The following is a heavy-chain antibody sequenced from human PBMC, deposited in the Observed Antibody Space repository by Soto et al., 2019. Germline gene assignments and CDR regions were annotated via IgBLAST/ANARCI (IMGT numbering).Heavy chain of an antibody. J-gene: IGHJ6*02. Sequence: LKISCTGSGYIFSTYWIAWVRQMPGEGLEWMGIIYPGDSDTRYSSSFQGQVTISADKSLNSAFLQWGSLKASDTAIYYCARRPAGDGRGYGGPLWRSYGMDVWGPGTTVTVSS. CDR1: GYIFSTYW. CDR2: IYPGDSDT. D-gene: IGHD5-12*01. V-gene: IGHV5-51*01. CDR3: ARRPAGDGRGYGGPLWRSYGMDV.